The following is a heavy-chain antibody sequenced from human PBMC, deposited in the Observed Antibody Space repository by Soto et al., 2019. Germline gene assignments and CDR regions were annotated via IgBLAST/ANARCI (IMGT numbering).Heavy chain of an antibody. Sequence: SETLSLTCTVSGGSIGSYYWSWIRQPPGKGLEWIGYIYYSGSTNYNPSLKSRVTISVDTSKNQFSLKLSSVTAADTAVYYCARDTDRYCTNGVCTSLDYYYYMDVWGKGTTVTVS. CDR3: ARDTDRYCTNGVCTSLDYYYYMDV. D-gene: IGHD2-8*01. V-gene: IGHV4-59*01. CDR1: GGSIGSYY. J-gene: IGHJ6*03. CDR2: IYYSGST.